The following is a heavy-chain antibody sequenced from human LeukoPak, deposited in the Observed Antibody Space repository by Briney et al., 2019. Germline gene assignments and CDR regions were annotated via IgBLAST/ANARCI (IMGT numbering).Heavy chain of an antibody. V-gene: IGHV4-4*07. Sequence: SETLSLTCTVSGGSISSYYWSWIRQPAGKGLEWIGRIYTSESTNYNPSLKSRVTMSVDTSKNQFSLKLSSVTAADTAVYYCASAPIAVAGKVFDYWGQGTLVTVSS. J-gene: IGHJ4*02. CDR2: IYTSEST. CDR3: ASAPIAVAGKVFDY. D-gene: IGHD6-19*01. CDR1: GGSISSYY.